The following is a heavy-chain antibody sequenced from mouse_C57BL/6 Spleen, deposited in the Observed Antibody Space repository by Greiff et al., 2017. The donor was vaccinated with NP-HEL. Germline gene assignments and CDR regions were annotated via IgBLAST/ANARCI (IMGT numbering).Heavy chain of an antibody. CDR1: GFTFSSYG. V-gene: IGHV5-6*01. CDR2: ISSGGSYT. J-gene: IGHJ2*01. D-gene: IGHD4-1*01. CDR3: ARELGRNYFDY. Sequence: EVKVVESGGDLVKPGGSLKLSCAASGFTFSSYGMSWVRQTPDKRLEWVATISSGGSYTYYPDSVKGRVTISRDNAKHTLYLQMSSLKSEDTAMYYCARELGRNYFDYWGQGTTLTVSS.